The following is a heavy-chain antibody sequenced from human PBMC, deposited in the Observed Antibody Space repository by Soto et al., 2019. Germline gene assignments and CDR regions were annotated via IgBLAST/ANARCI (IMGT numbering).Heavy chain of an antibody. CDR3: ARHDLDQGFLYRDGYNSPLDY. D-gene: IGHD1-1*01. Sequence: SETLSLTCTVSGGSISSSSYYWGWIRQPPGKGLEWIGSIYYSGSTYYNPSLKSRVTISVDTSKNQFSLKLSSVTAADTAVYYCARHDLDQGFLYRDGYNSPLDYWGQGTLVTVSS. V-gene: IGHV4-39*01. CDR1: GGSISSSSYY. CDR2: IYYSGST. J-gene: IGHJ4*02.